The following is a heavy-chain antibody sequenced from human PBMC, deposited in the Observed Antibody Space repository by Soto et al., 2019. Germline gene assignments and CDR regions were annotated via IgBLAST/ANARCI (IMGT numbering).Heavy chain of an antibody. J-gene: IGHJ6*02. CDR3: ARGAYYDVLTGSYSYGMDV. V-gene: IGHV3-30*03. Sequence: GGSLRLSCAASGFTFSNYGMHWARQAPGEGLEWVAVISYDGSNKYYADSVKGRFTISRDNSKNTLYLQMSSLRAEDTAEYYCARGAYYDVLTGSYSYGMDVWGQGTTVTVSS. D-gene: IGHD3-9*01. CDR2: ISYDGSNK. CDR1: GFTFSNYG.